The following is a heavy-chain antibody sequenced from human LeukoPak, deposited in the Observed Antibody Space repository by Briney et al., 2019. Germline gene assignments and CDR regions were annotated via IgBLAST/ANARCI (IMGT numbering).Heavy chain of an antibody. J-gene: IGHJ4*02. CDR2: ITASGGDT. CDR1: GFMFSNYA. Sequence: GGSLRLSCAASGFMFSNYAMSWVRQAPGKGLERVSAITASGGDTFSVDSVKGRFTISRDNSKDTLYLQMNSLRAEDTAVYYCATAGGSSGSYPLIYWGQGTLVTVSS. D-gene: IGHD6-19*01. CDR3: ATAGGSSGSYPLIY. V-gene: IGHV3-23*01.